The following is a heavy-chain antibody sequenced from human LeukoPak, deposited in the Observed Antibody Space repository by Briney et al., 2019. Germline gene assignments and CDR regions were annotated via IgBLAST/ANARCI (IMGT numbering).Heavy chain of an antibody. J-gene: IGHJ4*01. Sequence: PGGSLRLTCAGSGFTFSSYWMHWVSQAPGKGLVRVSCISSDGRSTYYADSVQGRFTISRDNAKNTLYLQMNSLRVEDTAMYHCVKDCGGYYSTTYDYWGHGDLVTVSS. CDR3: VKDCGGYYSTTYDY. CDR1: GFTFSSYW. CDR2: ISSDGRST. D-gene: IGHD2-21*01. V-gene: IGHV3-74*01.